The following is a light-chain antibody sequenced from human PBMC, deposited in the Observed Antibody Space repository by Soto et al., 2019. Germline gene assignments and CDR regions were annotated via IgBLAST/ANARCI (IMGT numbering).Light chain of an antibody. CDR1: QTIFTW. J-gene: IGKJ4*01. Sequence: DIQMTQSPSTLSASVGDRITITCRASQTIFTWLAWYQQKPGQAPKVLIYKASNLVSGVPSRFSGGGSGTEFTLTISSLQPDDFATYYCQQYRTYSPGLSFGGGTKVEIK. CDR3: QQYRTYSPGLS. V-gene: IGKV1-5*03. CDR2: KAS.